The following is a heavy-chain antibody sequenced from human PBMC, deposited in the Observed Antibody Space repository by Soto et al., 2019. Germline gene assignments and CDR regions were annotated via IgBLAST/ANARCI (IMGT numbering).Heavy chain of an antibody. CDR2: INPILGTP. J-gene: IGHJ4*02. V-gene: IGHV1-69*13. Sequence: WASVKVSCKASGATYSTSAISWVRPAPGQGLEWMGGINPILGTPDYAHKFQGRVTITADESTSTVYMELGSRRSEDTALYCCARGGVDVVATSAFDYWGQGTLVTVSS. CDR3: ARGGVDVVATSAFDY. CDR1: GATYSTSA. D-gene: IGHD5-12*01.